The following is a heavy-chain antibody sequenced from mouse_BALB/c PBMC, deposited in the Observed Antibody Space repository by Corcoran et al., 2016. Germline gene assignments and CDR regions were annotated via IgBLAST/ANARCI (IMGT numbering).Heavy chain of an antibody. Sequence: QIQLVQSGPELKKPGETVRISCKASGYTFTTAGMQWVQKMPGKGLKWIGWINTHSGVPKYAEDFKGRFAFSLETSASTVYLQISNLKNEDTATYFCARYDYDGFAYWGQGTLVTVSA. CDR3: ARYDYDGFAY. D-gene: IGHD2-4*01. J-gene: IGHJ3*01. V-gene: IGHV9-4*02. CDR1: GYTFTTAG. CDR2: INTHSGVP.